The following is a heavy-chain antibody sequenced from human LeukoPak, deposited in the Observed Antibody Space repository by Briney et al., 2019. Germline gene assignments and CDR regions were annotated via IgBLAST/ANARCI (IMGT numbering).Heavy chain of an antibody. CDR2: IKQDGSEQ. CDR3: ARLGGQQLDGRFDP. V-gene: IGHV3-7*03. J-gene: IGHJ5*02. D-gene: IGHD6-13*01. Sequence: PGGSLRLSCAASGFTFSNYWMSWVRQAPGKGLEWVANIKQDGSEQYYADSVKGRFTISRDNAKNSLYLQMNRLRAEDTAVYYCARLGGQQLDGRFDPWGQGTPVTVSS. CDR1: GFTFSNYW.